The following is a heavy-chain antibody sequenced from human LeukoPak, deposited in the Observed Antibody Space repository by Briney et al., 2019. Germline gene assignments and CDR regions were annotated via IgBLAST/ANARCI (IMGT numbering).Heavy chain of an antibody. D-gene: IGHD3-9*01. Sequence: SDTLSHTRGVSGYSISSNYWRAWIRQPPGKGLEWIEYMYHGGRAYYNPALKNRVTLSVDMYKNQFSLKVHSVTAVDTAVYYCARKLDGQRWFDPWGQGTLVTVSS. CDR2: MYHGGRA. CDR1: GYSISSNYW. V-gene: IGHV4-28*01. J-gene: IGHJ5*02. CDR3: ARKLDGQRWFDP.